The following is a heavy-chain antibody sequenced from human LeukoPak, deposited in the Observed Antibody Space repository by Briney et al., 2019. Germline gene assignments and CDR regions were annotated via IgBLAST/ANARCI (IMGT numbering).Heavy chain of an antibody. J-gene: IGHJ5*02. Sequence: NYNPSLKSRVTISVDTSKNQFSLKLSSVTAADTAVYYCARQRGVIVVVPAALKTYSRWFDPWGQGTLVTVSS. CDR3: ARQRGVIVVVPAALKTYSRWFDP. V-gene: IGHV4-34*01. D-gene: IGHD2-2*01.